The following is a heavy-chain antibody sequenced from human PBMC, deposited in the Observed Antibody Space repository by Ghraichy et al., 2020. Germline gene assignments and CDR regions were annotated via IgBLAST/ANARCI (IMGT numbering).Heavy chain of an antibody. D-gene: IGHD2-2*01. V-gene: IGHV1-69*13. CDR1: GGTFSSYA. Sequence: SVKVSCKASGGTFSSYAISWVRQAPGQGLEWMGGIIPIFGTANYAQKFQGRVTITADESTSKAYMELSSLRSEDTAVYYCARAVVVPAANWGNWFDPRGQGTLVTVSS. CDR2: IIPIFGTA. CDR3: ARAVVVPAANWGNWFDP. J-gene: IGHJ5*02.